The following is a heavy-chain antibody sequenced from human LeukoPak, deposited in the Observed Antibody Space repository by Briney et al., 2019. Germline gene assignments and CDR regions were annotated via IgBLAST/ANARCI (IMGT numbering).Heavy chain of an antibody. V-gene: IGHV3-48*03. CDR3: ASQGHLGYFDY. J-gene: IGHJ4*02. CDR1: GFTFSSYE. CDR2: ISSSGSTI. Sequence: PGGSLRLSCAASGFTFSSYETNSVRQATGKGPEPVSYISSSGSTIYYADSVKGRFTISRDNAKNSLYLQMNSLRAEDTAVYYCASQGHLGYFDYWGQGTLVTVSS.